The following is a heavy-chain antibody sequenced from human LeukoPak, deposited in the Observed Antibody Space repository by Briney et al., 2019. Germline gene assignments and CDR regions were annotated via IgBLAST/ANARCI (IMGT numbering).Heavy chain of an antibody. J-gene: IGHJ6*02. CDR2: ISDTGGGT. D-gene: IGHD3-10*01. V-gene: IGHV3-23*01. Sequence: GGSLRLSCAASRFTFSSYGMTWVRQAPGKGLEWVSTISDTGGGTFYADSVKGRFTISRDNFQNTLFLQMNRLRADDTAIYYCAKEMLRGYYYYGMDVWGQGTTVTVSS. CDR3: AKEMLRGYYYYGMDV. CDR1: RFTFSSYG.